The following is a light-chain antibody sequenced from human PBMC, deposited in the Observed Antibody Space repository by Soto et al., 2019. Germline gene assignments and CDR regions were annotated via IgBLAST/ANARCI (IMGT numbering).Light chain of an antibody. J-gene: IGKJ5*01. V-gene: IGKV1-12*01. CDR2: AAS. CDR3: QQANSFPIT. Sequence: IQMTQSPSSVSASVGDRVTITCRASQGVSSYLAWYQQEPGKAPKLLIYAASSLQSGVPSRFSGSGFGTDFTLTIDSLQPEDFATYYCQQANSFPITFGQGTRLEIK. CDR1: QGVSSY.